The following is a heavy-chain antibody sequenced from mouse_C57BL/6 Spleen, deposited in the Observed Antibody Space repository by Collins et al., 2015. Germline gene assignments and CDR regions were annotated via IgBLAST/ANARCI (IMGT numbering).Heavy chain of an antibody. CDR1: GYTFTSYW. V-gene: IGHV1-52*01. CDR2: IDPSDSET. D-gene: IGHD1-1*01. J-gene: IGHJ1*03. Sequence: QVQLQQPGAELVRPGSSVKLSCKASGYTFTSYWMHWVKQRPIQGLEWIGNIDPSDSETHYNQKFKDKATLTVDKSSSTAYMQLSGLTSEDSAVYYCARSDYYGSSYGWYFDVWGTGTTVTVSS. CDR3: ARSDYYGSSYGWYFDV.